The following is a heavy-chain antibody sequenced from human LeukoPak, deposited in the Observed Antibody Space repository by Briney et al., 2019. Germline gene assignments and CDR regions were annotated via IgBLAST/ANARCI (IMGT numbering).Heavy chain of an antibody. CDR3: ASRHSKQQPYYYYMDI. D-gene: IGHD6-13*01. V-gene: IGHV4-61*02. Sequence: PSQTLSLTCTVSGDSISSGSYYWSWIRQPAGKGLEWIGRIYSNGDTKFNPSLKSRVTISLDTSKNQFSLKLSSATAAATAVYYCASRHSKQQPYYYYMDIWGKGTTVTVSS. J-gene: IGHJ6*03. CDR2: IYSNGDT. CDR1: GDSISSGSYY.